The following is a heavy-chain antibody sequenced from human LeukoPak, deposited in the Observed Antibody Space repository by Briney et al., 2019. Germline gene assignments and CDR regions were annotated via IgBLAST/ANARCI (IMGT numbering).Heavy chain of an antibody. D-gene: IGHD3-9*01. CDR1: GYTFTYRY. CDR3: AKDLNDILTGYSPDAFDI. V-gene: IGHV1-45*02. J-gene: IGHJ3*02. CDR2: MAPFNGNT. Sequence: ASVKVSCKASGYTFTYRYLHWVRQAPGQALEWMGWMAPFNGNTNYAQKFQDRVTITRDRSMSTAYMELSSLRAEDTAVYYCAKDLNDILTGYSPDAFDIWGQGTMVTVSS.